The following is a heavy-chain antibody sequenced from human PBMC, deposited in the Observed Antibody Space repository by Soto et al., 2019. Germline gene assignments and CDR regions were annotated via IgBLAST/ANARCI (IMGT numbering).Heavy chain of an antibody. CDR2: ISGSGDRT. CDR1: GFTFSSYA. D-gene: IGHD2-15*01. V-gene: IGHV3-23*01. CDR3: ARDRGKVDHMDV. Sequence: GGSLRLSCAASGFTFSSYAMSWVRQAPGKGLEWVSAISGSGDRTYYADSVEGRFTVSRDNSRNTLYLQMNSLRVEDTALYYCARDRGKVDHMDVWGQGTTVTVSS. J-gene: IGHJ6*02.